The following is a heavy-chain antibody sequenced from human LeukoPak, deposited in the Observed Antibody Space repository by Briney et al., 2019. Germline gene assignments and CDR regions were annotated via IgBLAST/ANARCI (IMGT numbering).Heavy chain of an antibody. CDR2: IYYSGST. CDR3: ARGRGSYPALYYYYYYMDV. J-gene: IGHJ6*03. CDR1: GGSISSYY. V-gene: IGHV4-59*12. Sequence: SETLSLTCTVSGGSISSYYWSWIRQPPGKGLEWIGYIYYSGSTNYNPSLKSRVTISVDTSKNQFSLKLSSVTAADTAVYYCARGRGSYPALYYYYYYMDVWGKGTTVTVSS. D-gene: IGHD1-26*01.